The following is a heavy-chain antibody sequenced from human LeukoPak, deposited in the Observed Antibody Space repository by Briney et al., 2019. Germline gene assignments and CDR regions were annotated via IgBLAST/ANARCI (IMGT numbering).Heavy chain of an antibody. J-gene: IGHJ4*02. CDR3: ARDRGSGRPIFDY. CDR1: GFTFGNYW. V-gene: IGHV3-7*01. Sequence: PGGSLRLSCEGSGFTFGNYWMGWVRQAPGKGLQWVANIKTDGSEKYYVDSVKGRFTISRDNAKNSLYLQMNSLRAEDTAVYYCARDRGSGRPIFDYWGQGTLVTVSS. CDR2: IKTDGSEK. D-gene: IGHD3-10*01.